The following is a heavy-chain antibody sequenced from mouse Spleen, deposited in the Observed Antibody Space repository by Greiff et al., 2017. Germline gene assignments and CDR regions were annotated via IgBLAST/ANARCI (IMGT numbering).Heavy chain of an antibody. CDR2: IWTGGGT. J-gene: IGHJ1*01. Sequence: VKLVESGPGLVAPSQSLSITCTVSGFSLTSYAISWVRQPPGKGLEWLGVIWTGGGTNYNSALKSRLSISKDNSKSQVFLKMNSLQTDDTARYYCARDYGSSYWYFDVWGAGTTVTVSS. D-gene: IGHD1-1*01. CDR3: ARDYGSSYWYFDV. V-gene: IGHV2-9-1*01. CDR1: GFSLTSYA.